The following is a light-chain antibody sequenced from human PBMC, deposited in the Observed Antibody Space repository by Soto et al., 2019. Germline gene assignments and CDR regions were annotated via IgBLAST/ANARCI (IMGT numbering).Light chain of an antibody. CDR1: QSVNSNF. CDR2: GSS. CDR3: QQYDRSPLLYT. Sequence: EIVLTQSPGTLSLSPGERATLFCRTSQSVNSNFLAWYKQKPGQAPRLLVYGSSTRAAGVPDRFTGSESGTDFTLTISRLEPEDYAVYFCQQYDRSPLLYTFGQGTKL. J-gene: IGKJ2*01. V-gene: IGKV3-20*01.